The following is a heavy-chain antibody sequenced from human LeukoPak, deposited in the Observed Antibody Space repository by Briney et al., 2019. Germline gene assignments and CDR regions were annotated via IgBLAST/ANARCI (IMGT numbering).Heavy chain of an antibody. V-gene: IGHV4-34*01. CDR1: GGSFSDYY. D-gene: IGHD3-16*02. Sequence: SETLSLTCAVYGGSFSDYYWSWIRQPPGKGLEWIGEINHSGTTNYSPSLKSRVSISVATSKNQLSLKLNSVTAADAAMYYCASHYSSGSYRYTGSFDSWGQGMLVNVSP. CDR3: ASHYSSGSYRYTGSFDS. J-gene: IGHJ4*02. CDR2: INHSGTT.